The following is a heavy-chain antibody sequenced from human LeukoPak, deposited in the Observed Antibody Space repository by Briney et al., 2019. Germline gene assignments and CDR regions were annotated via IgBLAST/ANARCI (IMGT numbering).Heavy chain of an antibody. V-gene: IGHV1-69*04. CDR1: GGTFSSYA. Sequence: GSSVKVSCKASGGTFSSYAISWVRQAPGQGLEWMGRIIPILGIANYAQKFQGRVTITADKSTSTAYMELSSLRSEDTAVYYCARVPNYYGSGSYSLHFDYWGQGTLVTVSS. CDR2: IIPILGIA. D-gene: IGHD3-10*01. J-gene: IGHJ4*02. CDR3: ARVPNYYGSGSYSLHFDY.